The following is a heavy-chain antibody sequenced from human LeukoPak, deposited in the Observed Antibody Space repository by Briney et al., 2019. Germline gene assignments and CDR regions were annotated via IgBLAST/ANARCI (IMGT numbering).Heavy chain of an antibody. CDR2: ISWNSGRI. J-gene: IGHJ3*02. Sequence: QPGRSLRLSRAASGFTFDDYAMHWVRHAPGKGLEWVSSISWNSGRIVYADSVKGRFTISRDNAKNSLYLQMNSLRAEDMALYFCAKDIYGTGIQDAFDIWGQGTMVTVSS. D-gene: IGHD1-1*01. CDR3: AKDIYGTGIQDAFDI. V-gene: IGHV3-9*03. CDR1: GFTFDDYA.